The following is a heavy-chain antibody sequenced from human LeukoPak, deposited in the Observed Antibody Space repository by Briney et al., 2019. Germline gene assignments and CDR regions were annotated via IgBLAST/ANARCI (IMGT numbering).Heavy chain of an antibody. J-gene: IGHJ4*02. CDR1: GFSFTNYA. D-gene: IGHD2-2*03. CDR2: MKGGGET. V-gene: IGHV3-23*01. Sequence: GGSLRLSCVASGFSFTNYAMSWVRQAPARGPEWLSSMKGGGETFYADSVKGRCTLSRDISRNTVYLQLNNLRVEDTAIYYCARASWISPADAVCWGQGTQVTVSS. CDR3: ARASWISPADAVC.